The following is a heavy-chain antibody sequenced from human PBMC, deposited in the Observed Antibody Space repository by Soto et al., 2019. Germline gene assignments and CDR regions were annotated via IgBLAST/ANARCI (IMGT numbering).Heavy chain of an antibody. CDR1: GGTFSGHA. Sequence: QVQLVQSGAEVKKPGSSVKVSCEASGGTFSGHAISWVRQAPGEGPEWMGGLIPLFGTTQHAQDFQDRLPITADKSTRTAYMELTSLRFEDTAIYYCARGPNWGYQFDSWGQGTLVTVSS. D-gene: IGHD7-27*01. CDR3: ARGPNWGYQFDS. J-gene: IGHJ4*02. V-gene: IGHV1-69*06. CDR2: LIPLFGTT.